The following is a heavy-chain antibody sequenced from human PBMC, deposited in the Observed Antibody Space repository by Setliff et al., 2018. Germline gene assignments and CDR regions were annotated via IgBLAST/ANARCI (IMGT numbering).Heavy chain of an antibody. V-gene: IGHV1-18*01. Sequence: RASVKVSCKTSGYSFSNFGISWVRQAPGQGLEWMGWISGHNGSTNYAQKLQGRVIMTTDTFTNTAYMELRSLRSDDTAVYYCARIPNNFDDNGSLPDDSWGQGTLVTVSS. J-gene: IGHJ5*01. CDR3: ARIPNNFDDNGSLPDDS. CDR1: GYSFSNFG. D-gene: IGHD2-8*01. CDR2: ISGHNGST.